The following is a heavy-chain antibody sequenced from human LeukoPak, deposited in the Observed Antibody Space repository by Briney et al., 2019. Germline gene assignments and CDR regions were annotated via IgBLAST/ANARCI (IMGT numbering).Heavy chain of an antibody. CDR3: AAWGVDYGGNFDYSDY. D-gene: IGHD4-23*01. CDR2: IYHTGTT. J-gene: IGHJ4*02. Sequence: SETVSLTCALSRGSIMTTHWWSWVRQPPGKGLEWIGEIYHTGTTNYNPSLKSRLTISVDQSRNQFSLRLSSVTAADTGTYYCAAWGVDYGGNFDYSDYWGQGTLVTVSS. CDR1: RGSIMTTHW. V-gene: IGHV4-4*02.